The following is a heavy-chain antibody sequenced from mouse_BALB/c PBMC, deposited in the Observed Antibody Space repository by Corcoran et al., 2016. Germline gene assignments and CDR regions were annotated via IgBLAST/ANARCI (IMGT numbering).Heavy chain of an antibody. D-gene: IGHD1-1*01. V-gene: IGHV14-3*02. Sequence: EVQLQQSGAELVKPGASVKLSCTASGFNIKDTSMHWVKQRPEQGLEWIGRIDPANGNTKYDPKFQGKATITADTSSNTAYLQLSSLTSEDTAVDYCARGYGSSYGYWGEGTTLTVSS. J-gene: IGHJ2*01. CDR2: IDPANGNT. CDR1: GFNIKDTS. CDR3: ARGYGSSYGY.